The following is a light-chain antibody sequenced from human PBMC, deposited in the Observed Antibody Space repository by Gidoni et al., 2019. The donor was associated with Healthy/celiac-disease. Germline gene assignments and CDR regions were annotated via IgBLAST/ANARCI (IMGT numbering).Light chain of an antibody. CDR1: ALPKQY. CDR3: QSADSSGTYVV. V-gene: IGLV3-25*03. Sequence: SYELTQPPSVSVAPGQTARITCSGDALPKQYAYWYQQKPGQAPVLVIYKDSERPSGIPERFSGSSSGTTVPLPISGVQAEDEAAYYCQSADSSGTYVVFGGGTKLTVL. J-gene: IGLJ2*01. CDR2: KDS.